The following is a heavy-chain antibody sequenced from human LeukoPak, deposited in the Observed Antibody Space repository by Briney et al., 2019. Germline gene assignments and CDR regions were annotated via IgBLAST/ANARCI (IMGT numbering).Heavy chain of an antibody. Sequence: ASVKVSCKASGYTFTTYAIHWVRQAPGQRLEWLGWINTGNGDTRYSQTFQGRFTITRDTSASTAYMELSSLRPEDTAVYYCARDMGSGSLHYWGQGTLVTVSS. CDR1: GYTFTTYA. J-gene: IGHJ4*02. CDR3: ARDMGSGSLHY. V-gene: IGHV1-3*04. D-gene: IGHD1-26*01. CDR2: INTGNGDT.